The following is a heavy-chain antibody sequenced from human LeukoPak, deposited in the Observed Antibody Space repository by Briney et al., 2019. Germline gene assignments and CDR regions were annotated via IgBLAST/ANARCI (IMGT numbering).Heavy chain of an antibody. V-gene: IGHV3-23*01. Sequence: PGGSLRLSCAASGFTFSSYAMSWVRQAPGKGLEWVATITGNAGSTNYADSVKGRFTISRDNSNSTLFLQMNSLRVEDTAVYYCAKNPLDVWSGNAYHYYVMDVWGQGTTVPVSS. J-gene: IGHJ6*02. CDR3: AKNPLDVWSGNAYHYYVMDV. CDR2: ITGNAGST. D-gene: IGHD3-3*01. CDR1: GFTFSSYA.